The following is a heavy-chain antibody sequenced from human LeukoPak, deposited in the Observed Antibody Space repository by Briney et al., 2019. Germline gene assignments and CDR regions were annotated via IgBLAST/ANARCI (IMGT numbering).Heavy chain of an antibody. J-gene: IGHJ3*02. CDR2: INAGNGDT. CDR3: ARDLGGSGWYVGDAFDI. D-gene: IGHD6-19*01. V-gene: IGHV1-3*01. CDR1: GYTFTSYA. Sequence: ASVKVSCKASGYTFTSYAIHWVRQAPGQRLEWMGWINAGNGDTKYSQEFQGRVTITRDTSASTAYMELSRLRSDDTAVYYCARDLGGSGWYVGDAFDIWGQGTMVTVSS.